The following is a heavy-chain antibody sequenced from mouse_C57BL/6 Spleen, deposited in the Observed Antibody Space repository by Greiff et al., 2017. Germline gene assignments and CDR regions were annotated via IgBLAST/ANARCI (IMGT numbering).Heavy chain of an antibody. D-gene: IGHD1-1*01. CDR2: IDPSDSET. CDR1: GYTFTSYW. J-gene: IGHJ3*01. CDR3: ARSFITTVDWCAY. Sequence: QVQLQQPGAELVRPGSSVKLSCKASGYTFTSYWMHWVKQRPIQGLEWIGNIDPSDSETHYNQKFKDKATLTVDKSSSTAYMQLSSLASEDSAVYYCARSFITTVDWCAYWGKGTLVTVSA. V-gene: IGHV1-52*01.